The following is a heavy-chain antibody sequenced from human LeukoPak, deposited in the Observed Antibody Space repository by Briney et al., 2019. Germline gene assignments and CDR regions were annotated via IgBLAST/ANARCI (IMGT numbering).Heavy chain of an antibody. CDR2: IKSKTDGGTT. D-gene: IGHD6-13*01. V-gene: IGHV3-15*01. Sequence: GGSLRLSCAASGFTFSNAWMSWVRQAPGKGLEWVGRIKSKTDGGTTDYAAPVKGRFTTSRDDSKNTLYLQMNSLKTEDTAVYYCTKQRHSSSWYYYYYGMDVWGQGTTVTVSS. CDR1: GFTFSNAW. CDR3: TKQRHSSSWYYYYYGMDV. J-gene: IGHJ6*02.